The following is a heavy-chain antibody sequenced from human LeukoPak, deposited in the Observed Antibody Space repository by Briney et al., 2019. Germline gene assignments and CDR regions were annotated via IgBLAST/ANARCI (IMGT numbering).Heavy chain of an antibody. D-gene: IGHD5-18*01. Sequence: ASVTVSCTASGYTFTTYAMNWVRQAPGQGLEWMGWINTNTGNPTYAQGFTGRFVFSLDTSVSTAYLQVSSLKADDTAVYYCARVNVEKVMGIYYYYGMDVWGQGTTVTVSS. J-gene: IGHJ6*02. CDR3: ARVNVEKVMGIYYYYGMDV. CDR1: GYTFTTYA. V-gene: IGHV7-4-1*02. CDR2: INTNTGNP.